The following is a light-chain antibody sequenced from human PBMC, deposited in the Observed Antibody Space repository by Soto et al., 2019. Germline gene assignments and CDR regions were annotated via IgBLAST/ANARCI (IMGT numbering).Light chain of an antibody. CDR1: QSVSRN. J-gene: IGKJ4*01. CDR2: GAS. Sequence: EIVMTQSPATLSVSPGERATVSCRASQSVSRNLAWYQQKPGQAPRLLIYGASGRATGIPVRFSGSGSGTEFTLTISSLQSEDFAVYYCQQYNKWPPLTFGGGTKVEIK. V-gene: IGKV3-15*01. CDR3: QQYNKWPPLT.